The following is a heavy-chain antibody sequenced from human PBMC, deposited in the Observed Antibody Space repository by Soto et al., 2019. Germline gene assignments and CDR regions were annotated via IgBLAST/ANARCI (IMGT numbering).Heavy chain of an antibody. V-gene: IGHV1-46*01. CDR3: ARPIAAAGTSLSNGMDV. Sequence: GASVKVSCKASGYTFTSYYMHWVRQAPGQGLEWMGIINPSGGSTSYAQKFQGRVTMTRDTSTSTVYMELSSLRSEDTAVYYCARPIAAAGTSLSNGMDVWGQGTTVTV. CDR1: GYTFTSYY. CDR2: INPSGGST. J-gene: IGHJ6*02. D-gene: IGHD6-13*01.